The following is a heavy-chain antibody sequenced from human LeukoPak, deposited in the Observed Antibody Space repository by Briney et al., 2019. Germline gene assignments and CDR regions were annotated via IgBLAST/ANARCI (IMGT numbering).Heavy chain of an antibody. J-gene: IGHJ4*02. CDR1: GFTFSHFW. CDR2: INTDETST. Sequence: PGGSLRLSCAASGFTFSHFWMHWVRQAPGKGLEWVSRINTDETSTGYADSVKGRFTISRDNAENTIYLQMNRLRVEDTAVYYCTRGFRVAARPLNDYWGQGTLVTVSS. V-gene: IGHV3-74*01. D-gene: IGHD6-6*01. CDR3: TRGFRVAARPLNDY.